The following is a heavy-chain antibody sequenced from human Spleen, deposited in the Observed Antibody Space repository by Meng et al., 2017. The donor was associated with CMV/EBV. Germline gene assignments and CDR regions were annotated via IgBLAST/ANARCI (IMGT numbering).Heavy chain of an antibody. CDR2: IWNDGSNR. D-gene: IGHD1-1*01. Sequence: LSLTCAASGFTFSSYGMHWVRQAPGKGLEWVAVIWNDGSNRHYADSVKGRFTISRDNSRNTLDLQMNSLRAEDTAVYYCAKGYRTVDYWGQGTLVTVSS. CDR1: GFTFSSYG. CDR3: AKGYRTVDY. V-gene: IGHV3-33*06. J-gene: IGHJ4*02.